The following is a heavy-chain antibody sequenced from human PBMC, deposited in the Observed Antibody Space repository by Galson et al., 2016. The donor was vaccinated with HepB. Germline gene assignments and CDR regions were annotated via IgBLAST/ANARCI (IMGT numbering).Heavy chain of an antibody. CDR3: ATGIVVAGKYYYYMDV. CDR1: GGSISRDYY. Sequence: ETLSLTCIVSGGSISRDYYWGWIRQPPGRGLEWIGSIYSNEDTYYNPSLKSRVTISVDTSKNQFSLRLNSVTAADTGVYYCATGIVVAGKYYYYMDVWGKGTTVTVSS. D-gene: IGHD6-19*01. CDR2: IYSNEDT. J-gene: IGHJ6*03. V-gene: IGHV4-39*01.